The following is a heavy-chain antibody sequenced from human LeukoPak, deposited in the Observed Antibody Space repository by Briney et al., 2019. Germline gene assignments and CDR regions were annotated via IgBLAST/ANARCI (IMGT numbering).Heavy chain of an antibody. J-gene: IGHJ4*02. V-gene: IGHV4-34*01. CDR3: AGHRN. Sequence: PSETLSLTCSVYGGSFSGYYWSWIPQPPGKGLEWIGEINHSGSTNYNPSLKSRVTISVDTSKNQFSLKLSSVTAADTAVYYCAGHRNWGQGTLVTVSS. CDR1: GGSFSGYY. CDR2: INHSGST.